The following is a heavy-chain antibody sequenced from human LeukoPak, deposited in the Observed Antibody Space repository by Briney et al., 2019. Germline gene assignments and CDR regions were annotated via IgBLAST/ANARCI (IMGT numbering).Heavy chain of an antibody. J-gene: IGHJ4*02. Sequence: GGSLRLSCAASGFTFSSYAMSWVRQAPGKGLEWVSAISGSGGSTYYADSVKGRFTISRDNSKNTLYLQMDSLRAEDTAVYYCAKGGYCSSTSCLAIYWGQGTLVTVSS. CDR1: GFTFSSYA. CDR2: ISGSGGST. D-gene: IGHD2-2*01. V-gene: IGHV3-23*01. CDR3: AKGGYCSSTSCLAIY.